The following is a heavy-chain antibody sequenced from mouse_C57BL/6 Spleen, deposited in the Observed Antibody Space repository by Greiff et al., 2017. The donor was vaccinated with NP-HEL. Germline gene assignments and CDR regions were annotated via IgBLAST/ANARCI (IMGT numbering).Heavy chain of an antibody. CDR1: GFTFSDYG. V-gene: IGHV5-17*01. CDR2: ISSGSSTI. J-gene: IGHJ4*01. CDR3: ARHYGSSYVFGMDY. Sequence: EVQLVESGGGLVKPGGSLKLSCAASGFTFSDYGMHWVRQAPEKGLEWVAYISSGSSTIYYADTVKGRFTISRDNAKNTLFLQMTSLRSEDTAMYYCARHYGSSYVFGMDYWGQGTSVTVSS. D-gene: IGHD1-1*01.